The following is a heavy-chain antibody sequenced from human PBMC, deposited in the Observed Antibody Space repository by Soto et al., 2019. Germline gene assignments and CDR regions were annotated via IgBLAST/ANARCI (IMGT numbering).Heavy chain of an antibody. D-gene: IGHD6-13*01. CDR1: GFTFSSYS. J-gene: IGHJ6*02. CDR3: ARDQGGSSWSGGRYYYYGMDV. CDR2: ISSSSSYI. Sequence: EVQLVESGGGLVKPGGSLRLSCAASGFTFSSYSMNWVRQAPGKGLEWVSSISSSSSYIYYADSVKGRFTISRDNAKNSLYLQMNSLRAEDTAVYYCARDQGGSSWSGGRYYYYGMDVWGQGTTVTVSS. V-gene: IGHV3-21*01.